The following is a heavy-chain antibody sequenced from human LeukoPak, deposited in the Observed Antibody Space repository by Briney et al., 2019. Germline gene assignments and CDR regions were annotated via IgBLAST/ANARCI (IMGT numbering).Heavy chain of an antibody. J-gene: IGHJ4*02. V-gene: IGHV4-39*02. CDR1: GGSISSSNYY. CDR2: ISYSGRT. CDR3: ARLVGVTDYFDY. D-gene: IGHD1-26*01. Sequence: SETLSLTCTVSGGSISSSNYYWGWIRQSPGKGLEWIGSISYSGRTHYNPSLKSRVSISVDTSNNHFSLKLASVTAADTSVFYCARLVGVTDYFDYWGQETLVTVSS.